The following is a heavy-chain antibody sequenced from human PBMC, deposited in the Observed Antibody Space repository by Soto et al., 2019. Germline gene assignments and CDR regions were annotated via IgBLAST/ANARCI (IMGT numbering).Heavy chain of an antibody. CDR1: GGSVNIGTYY. Sequence: SETLSLTCTVPGGSVNIGTYYWSWIRQPPGKGLEWIGFIHYSGSTNYNPSLKSRVTMSVDTSKNQFSLKLTSVNAADTAVYYCTTGDYDFWSGYDYYGMDVWGPGTTVTVSS. V-gene: IGHV4-61*01. J-gene: IGHJ6*02. CDR3: TTGDYDFWSGYDYYGMDV. D-gene: IGHD3-3*01. CDR2: IHYSGST.